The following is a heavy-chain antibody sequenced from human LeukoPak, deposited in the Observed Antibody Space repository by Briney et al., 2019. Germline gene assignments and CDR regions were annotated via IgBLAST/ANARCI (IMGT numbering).Heavy chain of an antibody. CDR2: ISSGSTI. Sequence: GGSLRLSCAASGFTFRNYWMNWVRQAPGKGLEWVSYISSGSTIYDADSVKGRFTISRDNAKNSLYLQMNSLRAEDTAVYYCARESIAVAGAPFDYWGQGTLVTVSS. D-gene: IGHD6-19*01. CDR1: GFTFRNYW. V-gene: IGHV3-69-1*02. CDR3: ARESIAVAGAPFDY. J-gene: IGHJ4*02.